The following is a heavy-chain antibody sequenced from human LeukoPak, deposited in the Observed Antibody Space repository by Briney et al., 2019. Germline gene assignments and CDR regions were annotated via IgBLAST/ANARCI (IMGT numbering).Heavy chain of an antibody. CDR2: IYYTGVT. D-gene: IGHD4-23*01. Sequence: PSETLSLTCTVSGGYIITSGHYWGWIRQPPGKGLEWIGSIYYTGVTSANPFFRSRMSISVDTSKNQFSLNLTSVTAADAAVYYCARERSSSGGHSWFDPWGQGTLVTVSS. CDR1: GGYIITSGHY. J-gene: IGHJ5*02. V-gene: IGHV4-39*07. CDR3: ARERSSSGGHSWFDP.